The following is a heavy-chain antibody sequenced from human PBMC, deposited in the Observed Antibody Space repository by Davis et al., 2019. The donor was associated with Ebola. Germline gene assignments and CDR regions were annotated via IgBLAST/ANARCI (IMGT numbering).Heavy chain of an antibody. Sequence: PSETLSLTCNVSGVSLGSSGYYWGFVRQPPGQGLEWIGNLYYSGSTKYNPSLQGRVTMSIDTPRDQFSLRLRSVTAADTAVYYCTRIRGTGDRRGEDHWGQGILVTVSP. CDR1: GVSLGSSGYY. CDR2: LYYSGST. V-gene: IGHV4-39*01. CDR3: TRIRGTGDRRGEDH. J-gene: IGHJ4*02. D-gene: IGHD7-27*01.